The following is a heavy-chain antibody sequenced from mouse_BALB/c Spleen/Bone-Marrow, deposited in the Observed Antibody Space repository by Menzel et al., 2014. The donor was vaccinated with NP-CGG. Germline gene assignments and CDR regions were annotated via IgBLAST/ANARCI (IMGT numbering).Heavy chain of an antibody. J-gene: IGHJ3*01. CDR1: GFDFSRYW. Sequence: EVKLMESGGGLVQPGGSLKLSCAASGFDFSRYWMSWVRQAPGKGLEWIGEINPDSSTINYTPSLKDEFIISRDNAKNTLYLQMSKVRSEDTALYYCARQGYYGYCAYWGQGTLVTVSA. V-gene: IGHV4-1*02. CDR3: ARQGYYGYCAY. CDR2: INPDSSTI. D-gene: IGHD1-2*01.